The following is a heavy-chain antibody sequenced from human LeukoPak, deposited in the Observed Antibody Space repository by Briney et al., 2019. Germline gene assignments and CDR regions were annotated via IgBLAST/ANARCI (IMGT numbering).Heavy chain of an antibody. CDR3: ARDAYDYASES. Sequence: QSGGSLRLSCAASGFRFSSYWMTWVRQAPGKGLEWVANLNQDGSDKKYVDSVKGRFTSSRDNAKNSLYLQMNSLRVEDTALYYCARDAYDYASESWGQGTLVTVSS. J-gene: IGHJ5*02. V-gene: IGHV3-7*01. D-gene: IGHD2-2*01. CDR1: GFRFSSYW. CDR2: LNQDGSDK.